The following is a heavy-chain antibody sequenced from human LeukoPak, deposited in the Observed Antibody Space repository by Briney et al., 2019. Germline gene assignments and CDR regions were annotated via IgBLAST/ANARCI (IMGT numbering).Heavy chain of an antibody. CDR2: INPGRGNT. V-gene: IGHV1-46*01. Sequence: ASVKVSCKASGYTFTSYYMHWVRQVPGQGIEWMGIINPGRGNTNYAQNFHGRVTLTRDTSTSTIYMELSSLRSEDTAVYYCARDRDWGSSDPFDYWGQGTLVTVSS. CDR1: GYTFTSYY. CDR3: ARDRDWGSSDPFDY. J-gene: IGHJ4*02. D-gene: IGHD7-27*01.